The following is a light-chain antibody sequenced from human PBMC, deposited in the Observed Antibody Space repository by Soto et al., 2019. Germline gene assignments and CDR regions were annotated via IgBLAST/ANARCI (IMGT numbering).Light chain of an antibody. CDR2: WAS. CDR3: QQYYSTPGWT. CDR1: QSVLYSSNNKNY. J-gene: IGKJ1*01. Sequence: DIVMTQSPDSLAVSLGERATINCKSSQSVLYSSNNKNYLAWYHQKPGQLPKLLIYWASTRESGVPDRFSGSGSGTDFTLTISSLQAEDVAVYYCQQYYSTPGWTFGQGTKVEIK. V-gene: IGKV4-1*01.